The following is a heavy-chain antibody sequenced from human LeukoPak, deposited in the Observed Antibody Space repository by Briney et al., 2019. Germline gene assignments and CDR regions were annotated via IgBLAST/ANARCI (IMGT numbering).Heavy chain of an antibody. Sequence: SETLSLTCTVSGGSISSGGYYWSWIRQHPGKGLEWIGYIYYSGSTYYNPSLKSRVTISVDTSKNQFSLKLSSVTAADTAVYYCARMRYSSSWSPGRVVYWGQGTLVTVSS. D-gene: IGHD6-13*01. V-gene: IGHV4-31*03. CDR1: GGSISSGGYY. J-gene: IGHJ4*02. CDR3: ARMRYSSSWSPGRVVY. CDR2: IYYSGST.